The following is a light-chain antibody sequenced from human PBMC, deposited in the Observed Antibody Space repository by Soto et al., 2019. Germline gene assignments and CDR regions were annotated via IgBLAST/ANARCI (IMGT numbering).Light chain of an antibody. CDR3: QQYNIYWT. CDR2: DAS. CDR1: QTISTW. J-gene: IGKJ1*01. V-gene: IGKV1-5*01. Sequence: GDRVIITCRASQTISTWLAWYQQKPGKAPKLLIHDASSLESGVPSRFSGSGSGTEFTLTISSLQPDDFATYYCQQYNIYWTFGQGTKVDIK.